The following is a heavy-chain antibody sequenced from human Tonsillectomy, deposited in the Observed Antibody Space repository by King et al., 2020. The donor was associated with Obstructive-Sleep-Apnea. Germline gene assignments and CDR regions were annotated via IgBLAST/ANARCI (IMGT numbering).Heavy chain of an antibody. Sequence: VQLVESGGGLVQPGGSLRLSCAASGFTFSSYAMSWVRQAPGKGLEWVSAISGSGGSTYYADSVKGRFTISRDNSKNTLYLQMNSLRAEDTAVYYCAKDRIMGYYDSSCYYGVDYWGQGTLVTVSS. D-gene: IGHD3-22*01. CDR1: GFTFSSYA. J-gene: IGHJ4*02. CDR2: ISGSGGST. V-gene: IGHV3-23*04. CDR3: AKDRIMGYYDSSCYYGVDY.